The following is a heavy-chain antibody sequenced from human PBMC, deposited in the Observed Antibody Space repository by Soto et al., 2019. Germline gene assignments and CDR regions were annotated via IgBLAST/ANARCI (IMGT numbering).Heavy chain of an antibody. V-gene: IGHV4-31*03. D-gene: IGHD3-22*01. CDR3: AREPRSSGYLLD. CDR1: GGSFSSGNYY. Sequence: QVQLQESGPGLVKPSQTLSLTCTVSGGSFSSGNYYWSWIRQHPGKGLEWIGYIYYSGSTYYNPSLKSRVTISLDTSKNQFSLHLSSVTAADTAVYYCAREPRSSGYLLDWGQGTLVTVSS. J-gene: IGHJ4*02. CDR2: IYYSGST.